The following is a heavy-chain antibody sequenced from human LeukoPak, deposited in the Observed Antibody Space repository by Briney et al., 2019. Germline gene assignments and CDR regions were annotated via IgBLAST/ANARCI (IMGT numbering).Heavy chain of an antibody. D-gene: IGHD6-13*01. CDR1: VFTFSSYG. J-gene: IGHJ4*02. CDR2: ISNGSNYI. CDR3: ARFIAAPYYFDY. V-gene: IGHV3-21*01. Sequence: GSLRLSCAASVFTFSSYGMNWVRQAPGRGLEWVSSISNGSNYIDYADSVKGRFTISRDNAKNSLYLQMNSLRAEDTAVYYCARFIAAPYYFDYWGRGTLVTVSS.